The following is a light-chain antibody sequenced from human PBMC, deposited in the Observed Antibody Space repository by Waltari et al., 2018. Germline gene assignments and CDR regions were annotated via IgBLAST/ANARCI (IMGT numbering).Light chain of an antibody. J-gene: IGLJ3*02. CDR1: SPNIGSNY. CDR3: ATWDDSLSGVV. Sequence: QSVLTQPPSASGAPGQRVTISCSGSSPNIGSNYVYWYQQVPGTAPKLLIYRNNQRPSGVPDRFSGSKSGTSASLAISGLRSEDEADYYCATWDDSLSGVVFGGETKLTVL. CDR2: RNN. V-gene: IGLV1-47*01.